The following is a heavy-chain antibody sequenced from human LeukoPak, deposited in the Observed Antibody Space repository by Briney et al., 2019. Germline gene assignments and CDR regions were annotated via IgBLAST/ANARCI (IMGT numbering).Heavy chain of an antibody. D-gene: IGHD5-12*01. CDR2: IWYDGSNK. J-gene: IGHJ4*02. CDR3: ARDQGSSGYDLGYYFDY. V-gene: IGHV3-33*01. CDR1: GFTFSSYG. Sequence: GRSLRLSCAASGFTFSSYGMHWVRQAPGKGLEWVAVIWYDGSNKYYADSVKGRFTISRDNSKNTLYLQMNSLRAEDTAVYYCARDQGSSGYDLGYYFDYWGQGTLVTVSS.